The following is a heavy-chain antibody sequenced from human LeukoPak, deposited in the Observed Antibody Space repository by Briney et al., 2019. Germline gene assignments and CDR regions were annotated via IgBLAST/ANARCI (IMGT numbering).Heavy chain of an antibody. V-gene: IGHV4-39*01. CDR2: IYYSGST. Sequence: KPSETLSLTCTVSGGSISSSSYYWGWIRQPPGKGLEWIGSIYYSGSTYYNPSLKSRVTISVDTSKNQFSLKLSSVTAADTAVYYCARIRITMVRGVISPSFFDYWGQGTLVTVSS. CDR1: GGSISSSSYY. CDR3: ARIRITMVRGVISPSFFDY. D-gene: IGHD3-10*01. J-gene: IGHJ4*02.